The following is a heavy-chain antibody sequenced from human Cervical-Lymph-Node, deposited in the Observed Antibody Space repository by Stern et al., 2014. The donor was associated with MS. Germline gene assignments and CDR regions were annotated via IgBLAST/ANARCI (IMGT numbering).Heavy chain of an antibody. J-gene: IGHJ4*02. CDR1: GFTFSSYG. D-gene: IGHD6-6*01. Sequence: QVQLVQSGGGVVQPGRSLRISCAASGFTFSSYGIHWVRQTPGKGLEWVAVIWYDGSNKYYADSVKGRFTISRDNSENTVYLQMNSLRPEDTAVYYCAKGDSSSPLEYWGQGTLVTVSS. CDR3: AKGDSSSPLEY. CDR2: IWYDGSNK. V-gene: IGHV3-33*06.